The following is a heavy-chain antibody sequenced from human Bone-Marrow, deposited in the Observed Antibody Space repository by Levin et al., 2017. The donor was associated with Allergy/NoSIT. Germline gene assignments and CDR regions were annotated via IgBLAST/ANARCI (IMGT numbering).Heavy chain of an antibody. CDR2: ISSSSSYI. V-gene: IGHV3-21*01. J-gene: IGHJ4*02. CDR3: AASGWYDY. Sequence: GESLKISCAASGFTFSSYSMNWVRQAPGKGLEWVSSISSSSSYIYYADSVKGRFTISRDNAKNSLYLQMNSLRAEDTAVYYCAASGWYDYWGQGTLVTVSS. CDR1: GFTFSSYS. D-gene: IGHD6-19*01.